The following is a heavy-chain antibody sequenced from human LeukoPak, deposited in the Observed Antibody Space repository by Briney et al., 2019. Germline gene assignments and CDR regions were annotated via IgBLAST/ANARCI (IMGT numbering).Heavy chain of an antibody. CDR1: GFTFSSYA. D-gene: IGHD5-18*01. CDR2: ISYDGSNK. J-gene: IGHJ5*02. CDR3: AKAELYSYGGFDP. V-gene: IGHV3-30*04. Sequence: GGSLRLSCAASGFTFSSYAMHWVRQAPGKGLEWVALISYDGSNKYYADSVKGRFTNSRDNSKNTLYLQMNSLRAEDTAVYYCAKAELYSYGGFDPWGQGTLVTVSS.